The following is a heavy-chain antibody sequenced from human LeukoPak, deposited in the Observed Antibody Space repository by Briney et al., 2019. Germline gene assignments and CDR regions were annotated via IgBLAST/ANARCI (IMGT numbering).Heavy chain of an antibody. D-gene: IGHD3-22*01. V-gene: IGHV3-30-3*01. CDR2: ISYDGSNK. J-gene: IGHJ4*02. CDR3: ARDRLYYYDSSGYLDY. CDR1: GVTFSSYG. Sequence: GGSLRLSRAAAGVTFSSYGMEWVRQAPGKGLERVAVISYDGSNKYYAASVKGRFTISRDNSKNALYLPMNSLRAEDTAVHYCARDRLYYYDSSGYLDYWGQGTLVTVSS.